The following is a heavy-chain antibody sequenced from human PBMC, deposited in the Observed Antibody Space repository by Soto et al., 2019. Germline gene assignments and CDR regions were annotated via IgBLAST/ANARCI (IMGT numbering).Heavy chain of an antibody. D-gene: IGHD5-12*01. V-gene: IGHV6-1*01. CDR1: GDSVSIYSGA. CDR3: ANDPGYSHDY. CDR2: TYYRSKWYY. Sequence: HVQLQQSGPGLVKPSQTLSLTCVISGDSVSIYSGAWNWIRQSPSRGLEWLGRTYYRSKWYYDYAESVKSRIIISVDTSKNQFSLQLNSVTPEDAAVYYCANDPGYSHDYWGQGTQVTVSS. J-gene: IGHJ4*02.